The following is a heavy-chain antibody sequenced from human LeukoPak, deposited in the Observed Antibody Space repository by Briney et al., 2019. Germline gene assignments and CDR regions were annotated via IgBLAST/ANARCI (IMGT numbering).Heavy chain of an antibody. CDR1: ESTFNRYW. D-gene: IGHD3-16*01. Sequence: PGGSLRLSCAASESTFNRYWMSWVRQAPGKGLEWLANIKHDGSEAHYVDSVKGRFTISRDNAKNSLSLQMNSLHVDDTGVYFCTRDALFGAGRTHLDFWSQGTLVSVSS. V-gene: IGHV3-7*04. J-gene: IGHJ4*02. CDR3: TRDALFGAGRTHLDF. CDR2: IKHDGSEA.